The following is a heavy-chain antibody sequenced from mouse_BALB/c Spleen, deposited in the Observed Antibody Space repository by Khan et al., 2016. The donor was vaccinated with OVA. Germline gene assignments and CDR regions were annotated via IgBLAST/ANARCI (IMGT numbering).Heavy chain of an antibody. V-gene: IGHV5-6*01. D-gene: IGHD1-1*01. CDR3: EDHLAGSFAC. CDR2: ISSGGDYT. CDR1: GFTFSSYS. J-gene: IGHJ3*01. Sequence: EVELVESGGDLVKPGGSLKLSCAASGFTFSSYSMSWVRQTPDKRLEWVASISSGGDYTYYPDSVKGRFTISRDNAKNTLYLQMSDLKPEDTAMYYCEDHLAGSFACWGQGTLVTVSA.